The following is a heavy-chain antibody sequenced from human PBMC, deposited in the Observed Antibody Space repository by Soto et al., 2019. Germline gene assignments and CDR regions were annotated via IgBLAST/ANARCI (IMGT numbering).Heavy chain of an antibody. CDR1: GGTFSSYA. CDR3: ARDPLRAAMVVYYGMDV. D-gene: IGHD5-18*01. CDR2: IIPIFGTA. Sequence: ASVKVSCKASGGTFSSYAISWVRQAPGQGLEWMGGIIPIFGTANYAQKFQGRVTITADESTSTAYMELSSLRSEDTAVYYCARDPLRAAMVVYYGMDVWGQGTTVTVSS. V-gene: IGHV1-69*13. J-gene: IGHJ6*02.